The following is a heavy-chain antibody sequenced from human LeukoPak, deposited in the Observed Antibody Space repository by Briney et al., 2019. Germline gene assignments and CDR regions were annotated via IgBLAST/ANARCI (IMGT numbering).Heavy chain of an antibody. Sequence: GGSLRLSCAASGFTFSSYRMHWVRQAPGKGLVWVSRINSDGSSTSYADSVKGRFTISRDNAKNTLYLQMNSLRAEDTAVYYCARVPYSYDSGRAADYWGQGTLVTVSS. D-gene: IGHD3-22*01. J-gene: IGHJ4*02. CDR2: INSDGSST. CDR3: ARVPYSYDSGRAADY. CDR1: GFTFSSYR. V-gene: IGHV3-74*01.